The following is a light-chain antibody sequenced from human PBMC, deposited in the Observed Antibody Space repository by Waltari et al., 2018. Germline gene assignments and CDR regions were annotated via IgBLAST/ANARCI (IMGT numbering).Light chain of an antibody. CDR2: EVT. Sequence: QSALTQPPSASGSPGQSVTISCTGTSSDVGGFNYVSWYQQHPGKAPKLIIFEVTKRPSGVPARFSGSKSGNTASLTVSGLQSEDEADYYCSSYGGNNNILFGGGTKLSVL. CDR1: SSDVGGFNY. CDR3: SSYGGNNNIL. V-gene: IGLV2-8*01. J-gene: IGLJ2*01.